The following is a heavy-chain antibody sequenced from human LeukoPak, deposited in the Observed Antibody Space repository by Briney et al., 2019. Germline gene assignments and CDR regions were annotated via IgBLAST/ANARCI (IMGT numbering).Heavy chain of an antibody. V-gene: IGHV3-48*04. CDR1: GFTFSSYS. CDR3: ARGKFGGVIVDY. D-gene: IGHD3-16*02. Sequence: GGSLRLSCAASGFTFSSYSMNWVRQAPGKGLEWVSYISSSSTIYYADSVKGRFTISRDNAKNSLYLQMNSLRAEDTAVYYCARGKFGGVIVDYWGQGTLVTVSS. J-gene: IGHJ4*02. CDR2: ISSSSTI.